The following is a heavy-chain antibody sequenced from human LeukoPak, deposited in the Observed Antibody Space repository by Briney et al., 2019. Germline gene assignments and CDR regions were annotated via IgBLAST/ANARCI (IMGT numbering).Heavy chain of an antibody. CDR1: GFSFSSYA. J-gene: IGHJ6*03. V-gene: IGHV3-23*01. CDR3: ARGGSYFVYYYYMDV. CDR2: ISSGRST. Sequence: GGSLRLSGAASGFSFSSYAIIWVRQAPGKGLEWVSTISSGRSTYYADSVKGRFTISRDNSKNTVYLQMNSLRAEDTALYYCARGGSYFVYYYYMDVWGKGTTVTISS. D-gene: IGHD1-26*01.